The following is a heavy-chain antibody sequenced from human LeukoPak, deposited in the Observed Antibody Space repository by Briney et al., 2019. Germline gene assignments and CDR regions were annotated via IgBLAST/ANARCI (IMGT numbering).Heavy chain of an antibody. CDR2: ISYDGSNK. CDR1: GFTFSSYA. Sequence: PGRSLRLSCAASGFTFSSYAMHWVRQAPGKGLEWVAVISYDGSNKYYADSVKGRFTISRDNSKNTLYLQMNSLRAEDTAFYYCARAPTFSGWFDYWGQGTLVTVSS. D-gene: IGHD6-19*01. CDR3: ARAPTFSGWFDY. V-gene: IGHV3-30*04. J-gene: IGHJ4*02.